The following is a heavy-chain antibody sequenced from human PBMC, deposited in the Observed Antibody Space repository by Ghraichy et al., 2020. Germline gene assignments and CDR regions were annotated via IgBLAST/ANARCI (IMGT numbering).Heavy chain of an antibody. D-gene: IGHD3-22*01. J-gene: IGHJ3*02. Sequence: GWSLRLSCAASGFTVSNKYMSWVRQAPGKGLEWVSVLRSAGTTSYADSVKGRFTISRDDSKNMLYLQMTSLRAEDTAVYYCAREGHFDSSGYNDAFDMWGQGTMVTVSS. CDR2: LRSAGTT. V-gene: IGHV3-53*01. CDR3: AREGHFDSSGYNDAFDM. CDR1: GFTVSNKY.